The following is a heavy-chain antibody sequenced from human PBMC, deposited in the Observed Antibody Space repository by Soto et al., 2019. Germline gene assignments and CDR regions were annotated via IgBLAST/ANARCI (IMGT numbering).Heavy chain of an antibody. V-gene: IGHV1-58*01. CDR1: WFTFTISA. CDR3: AAGRGTSGSYFYDYYYYYGMDV. CDR2: IVVGSGNT. D-gene: IGHD1-26*01. Sequence: SVKVSCKSSWFTFTISAVVSVRQVRGQRLECIGWIVVGSGNTNYAQKFQERVTITRDMSTSTAYMELSSLRSEDTAVYYCAAGRGTSGSYFYDYYYYYGMDVWGQGTTVTVSS. J-gene: IGHJ6*02.